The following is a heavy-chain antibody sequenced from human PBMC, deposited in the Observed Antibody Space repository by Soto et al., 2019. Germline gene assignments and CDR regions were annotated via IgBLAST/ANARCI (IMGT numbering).Heavy chain of an antibody. CDR3: ARRVSAAGGYYYYGMDV. J-gene: IGHJ6*02. CDR1: GYSFTSYW. V-gene: IGHV5-51*01. D-gene: IGHD6-25*01. CDR2: IYPGDSDT. Sequence: GESLKISCKGSGYSFTSYWIGWVRQMPGKGLEWMGIIYPGDSDTRYSPSFQGQVTISADKSISTAYLQWSSLKASDTAMYYCARRVSAAGGYYYYGMDVWGQGTTVTVSS.